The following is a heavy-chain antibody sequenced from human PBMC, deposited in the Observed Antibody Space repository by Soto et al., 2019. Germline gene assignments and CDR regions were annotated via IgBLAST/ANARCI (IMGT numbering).Heavy chain of an antibody. Sequence: QVQLVESGGGVVQPGRSLRLSCAASGFTFSSYGMHWVRQAPGKGLEWVAVIWYDGSNKYYADSVKGRFTISRDNSKNTLYMHMNSLRAEDTAVYYCERDQWSRDGYNTRVGMDVWGQGTTVTVSS. D-gene: IGHD5-12*01. V-gene: IGHV3-33*01. J-gene: IGHJ6*02. CDR2: IWYDGSNK. CDR3: ERDQWSRDGYNTRVGMDV. CDR1: GFTFSSYG.